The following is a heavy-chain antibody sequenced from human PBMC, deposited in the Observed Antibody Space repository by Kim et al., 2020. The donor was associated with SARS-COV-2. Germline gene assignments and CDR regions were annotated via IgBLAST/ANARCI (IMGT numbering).Heavy chain of an antibody. CDR2: ITSSSETI. V-gene: IGHV3-48*04. D-gene: IGHD2-21*02. CDR1: GFNFNRYS. Sequence: GGSLRLSCAASGFNFNRYSMNWVRQTPGKGLEWISYITSSSETIYYADSVKGRFTISRDNAKKSLFLQMNSLRAEDTAIYYCTGQGAMTALDYWGQGTLATVSS. CDR3: TGQGAMTALDY. J-gene: IGHJ4*02.